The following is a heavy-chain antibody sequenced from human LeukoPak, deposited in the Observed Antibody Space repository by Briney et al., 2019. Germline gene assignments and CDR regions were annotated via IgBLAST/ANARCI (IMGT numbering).Heavy chain of an antibody. CDR2: IYSSDNT. Sequence: GGSLRLSCAASGFTVSGNYMSWVRQAPGKGLEWVSVIYSSDNTYYIDSVKGRFTISRDNSKNTLYLQMNSLRAEDTAVYYCAGGRVLDASFDYWGQGTLVTVSS. D-gene: IGHD3-16*01. CDR1: GFTVSGNY. V-gene: IGHV3-66*02. CDR3: AGGRVLDASFDY. J-gene: IGHJ4*02.